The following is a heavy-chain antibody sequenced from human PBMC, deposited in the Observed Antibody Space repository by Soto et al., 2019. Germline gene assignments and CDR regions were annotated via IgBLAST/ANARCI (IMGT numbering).Heavy chain of an antibody. J-gene: IGHJ5*02. D-gene: IGHD1-7*01. CDR3: ARAYLTGTTPPYNWFDR. CDR2: VSHVDST. CDR1: GGSLGGYY. Sequence: QVQLLQWGTGALKPSGTLSLTCTVHGGSLGGYYWNWIRQSPGKALEWIGEVSHVDSTNYNPSLKGRATISLDTPKNQFSLKLTSMTAADTAVYYCARAYLTGTTPPYNWFDRWGQGTLVTVSS. V-gene: IGHV4-34*01.